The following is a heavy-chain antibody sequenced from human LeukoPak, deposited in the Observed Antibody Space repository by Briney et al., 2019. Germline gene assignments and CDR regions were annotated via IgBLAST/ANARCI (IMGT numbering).Heavy chain of an antibody. D-gene: IGHD3-10*01. CDR3: ASGSGTYSPDY. J-gene: IGHJ4*02. V-gene: IGHV1-2*02. Sequence: GASVKVSCKASGYTFTGQYLHWVRQAPGQGLEWMGWINPNSSGTNYAQKFQGSVTMTRDTSISTAYMELSGLRSGDTAVYYCASGSGTYSPDYWGQGTLVTVSS. CDR1: GYTFTGQY. CDR2: INPNSSGT.